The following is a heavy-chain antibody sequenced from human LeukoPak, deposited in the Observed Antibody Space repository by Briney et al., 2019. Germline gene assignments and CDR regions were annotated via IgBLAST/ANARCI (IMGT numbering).Heavy chain of an antibody. CDR3: ARSLPYGTTWYGRSDF. Sequence: PGGSLRLSCAASGFPFSACWMTWVRQAPGKGLEWVANIRQDGDTKYYVDSVKGRFTISRDNAMNSLYLQMNSLRAEDTAIYYCARSLPYGTTWYGRSDFWGQGTLVTVSS. CDR1: GFPFSACW. CDR2: IRQDGDTK. V-gene: IGHV3-7*03. J-gene: IGHJ4*02. D-gene: IGHD6-13*01.